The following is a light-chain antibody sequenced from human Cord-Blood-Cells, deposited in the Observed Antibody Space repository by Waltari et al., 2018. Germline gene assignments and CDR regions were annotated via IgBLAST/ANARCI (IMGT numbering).Light chain of an antibody. CDR2: DVS. CDR3: AAWDDSLNGPV. Sequence: QSALTQPRSVSGSPGQSVTISCTGTSSDVGGYNYVSWYQQHPSKAPKLMIYDVSKRPSGVPDRFSGSKSGNTASLTISGLQAEDEADYYCAAWDDSLNGPVFGGGTKLTVL. V-gene: IGLV2-11*01. J-gene: IGLJ3*02. CDR1: SSDVGGYNY.